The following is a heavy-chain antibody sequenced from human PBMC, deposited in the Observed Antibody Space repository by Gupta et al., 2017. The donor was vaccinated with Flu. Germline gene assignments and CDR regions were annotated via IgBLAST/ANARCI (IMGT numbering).Heavy chain of an antibody. CDR3: ARQRRITIFGGVTWHWFDP. V-gene: IGHV4-4*07. J-gene: IGHJ5*02. CDR1: GGSISSYY. Sequence: QVQLQESGPGLVKPSETLSLTCTVSGGSISSYYWSWIRQPAGKGLEWIGRIYTSGSTNYNPSLKSRVTMSVDTSKNQFSLKLSSVTAADTAVYYCARQRRITIFGGVTWHWFDPWGQGTLVTVSS. D-gene: IGHD3-3*01. CDR2: IYTSGST.